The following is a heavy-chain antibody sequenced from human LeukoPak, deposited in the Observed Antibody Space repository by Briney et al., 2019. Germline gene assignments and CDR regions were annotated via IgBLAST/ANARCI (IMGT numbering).Heavy chain of an antibody. D-gene: IGHD1-26*01. V-gene: IGHV3-23*01. Sequence: GGSLRLSCAASGFTFSNAWMTWVRQAPGEGLEWVSTITGGDGGTYYADSVKGRFTLSRDNSKHTVYLQMNSLRAEDTAVYYCARRLLVGTTVRPYFDYWGQGTLVTVSS. CDR2: ITGGDGGT. CDR1: GFTFSNAW. CDR3: ARRLLVGTTVRPYFDY. J-gene: IGHJ4*02.